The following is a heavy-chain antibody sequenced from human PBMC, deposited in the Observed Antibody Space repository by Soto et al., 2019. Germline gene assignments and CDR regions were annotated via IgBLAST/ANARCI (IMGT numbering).Heavy chain of an antibody. Sequence: HCGSWLLPPTGKGLEWIEEINHSGSTNYNPSLKSRVTISVDTSKNQFSLKLSSVTAADTAVYYCARGSQHSGGTRYLGFRGQGILGTVSS. J-gene: IGHJ4*02. CDR3: ARGSQHSGGTRYLGF. CDR2: INHSGST. CDR1: HC. V-gene: IGHV4-34*01. D-gene: IGHD2-15*01.